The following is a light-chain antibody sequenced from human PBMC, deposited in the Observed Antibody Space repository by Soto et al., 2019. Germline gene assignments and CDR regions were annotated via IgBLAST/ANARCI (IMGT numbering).Light chain of an antibody. CDR1: QDISDY. J-gene: IGKJ4*01. V-gene: IGKV1-33*01. CDR2: DAS. CDR3: QQYDNVPLT. Sequence: DIQMTQSPSSLSASVGGRVTITCQASQDISDYLNWYQQKPGKAPKLLIYDASNLEPGAPSRFSGGGFGTDFSFTISSLQAEDIGTYCCQQYDNVPLTFGGGTKLEIK.